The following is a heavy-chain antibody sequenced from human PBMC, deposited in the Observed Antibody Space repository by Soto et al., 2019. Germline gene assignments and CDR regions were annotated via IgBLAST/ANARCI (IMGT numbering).Heavy chain of an antibody. Sequence: PSETLSLTCAVYGGSFSGYYWSWIRQPPGKGLEWIGEINHSGSTNYNPSLKSRVTISVDTSKNQFSLKLSSVTAADTAVYYCAIWAAQTYYYDSSGYWGMDVWGQGTTVTVSS. CDR1: GGSFSGYY. D-gene: IGHD3-22*01. V-gene: IGHV4-34*01. CDR2: INHSGST. CDR3: AIWAAQTYYYDSSGYWGMDV. J-gene: IGHJ6*02.